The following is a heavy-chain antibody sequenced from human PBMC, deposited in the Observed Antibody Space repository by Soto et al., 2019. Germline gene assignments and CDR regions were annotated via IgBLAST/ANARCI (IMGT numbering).Heavy chain of an antibody. CDR3: ARERLCGADCYFFDN. CDR1: GFNLRNYE. Sequence: GTLRLSGAASGFNLRNYEMNSVRQAPGKGLEWISKISGSNNNIYYADSVRGRFTISRDNAKNSLYLQMNRLRAEDTAIYYCARERLCGADCYFFDNWGQGTQVTVSS. V-gene: IGHV3-48*03. D-gene: IGHD2-21*02. CDR2: ISGSNNNI. J-gene: IGHJ4*02.